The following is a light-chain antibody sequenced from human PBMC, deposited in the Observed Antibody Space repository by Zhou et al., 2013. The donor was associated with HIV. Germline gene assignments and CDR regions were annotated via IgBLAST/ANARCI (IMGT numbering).Light chain of an antibody. Sequence: DIQMTQSPSTLSASVGDRVTITCRASQSIGSWLAWYQQKPGKAPKLLIYKASSLESGVPSRFSGSGSGTDFTFIISSLQPEDIGTYYCQQYENLLLTFGGGTKVQIK. CDR1: QSIGSW. CDR3: QQYENLLLT. CDR2: KAS. J-gene: IGKJ4*01. V-gene: IGKV1-5*03.